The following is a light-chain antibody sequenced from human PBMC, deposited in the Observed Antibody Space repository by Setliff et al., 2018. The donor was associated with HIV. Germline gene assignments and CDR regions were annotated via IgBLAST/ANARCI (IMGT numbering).Light chain of an antibody. CDR1: TSDVCAYNY. CDR2: EVT. J-gene: IGLJ1*01. V-gene: IGLV2-8*01. CDR3: SSHGAIGV. Sequence: QSVLTQPPSASGSPGQSVTISCTGTTSDVCAYNYVSWYQQHPGKAPKLIIYEVTKRPSGVPDRFSGSKSGNTASLTVSGLQAEDEADYYCSSHGAIGVFGTGTKVTVL.